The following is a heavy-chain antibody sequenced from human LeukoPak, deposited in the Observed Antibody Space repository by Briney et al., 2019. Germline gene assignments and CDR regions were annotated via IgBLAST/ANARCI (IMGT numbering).Heavy chain of an antibody. CDR3: AKDLSSSVYYPIDY. J-gene: IGHJ4*02. V-gene: IGHV3-23*01. CDR2: ISGSDGYT. CDR1: GFTFSSYA. Sequence: GGSLRLSCAASGFTFSSYAMSWVRQAPGKGLEWVSAISGSDGYTYSADSVKGRFTISRDNSKNTLYLQMNSLRAEDTAIYYCAKDLSSSVYYPIDYWGQGTLVTVSS. D-gene: IGHD3-22*01.